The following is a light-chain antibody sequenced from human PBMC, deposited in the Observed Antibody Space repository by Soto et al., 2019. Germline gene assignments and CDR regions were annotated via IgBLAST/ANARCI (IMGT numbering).Light chain of an antibody. Sequence: DIQMTQSPSSLSASVGDRVTITCRASQGISTYLNWYQQKPGKAPKLLIYAASSLQSGVPSRFSGSGSGTDFTVTISSLQPEDFATYYCQQSYSMPRTFGGGTKVEIK. CDR1: QGISTY. CDR2: AAS. V-gene: IGKV1-39*01. J-gene: IGKJ4*01. CDR3: QQSYSMPRT.